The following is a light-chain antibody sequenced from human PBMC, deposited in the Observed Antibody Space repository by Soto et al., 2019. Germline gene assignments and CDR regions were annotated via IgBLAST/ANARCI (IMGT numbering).Light chain of an antibody. CDR3: SSYTTTTTVVA. CDR2: DVT. Sequence: QSVLTQPASVSGSPGQSITISCSGTSSDFGGYNYVSWYQQHPGRAPKLLIYDVTNRPSGVSNRFSGSKFGNTASLTISGLQAEDEGDYYCSSYTTTTTVVAFGGGTKATVL. CDR1: SSDFGGYNY. J-gene: IGLJ2*01. V-gene: IGLV2-14*03.